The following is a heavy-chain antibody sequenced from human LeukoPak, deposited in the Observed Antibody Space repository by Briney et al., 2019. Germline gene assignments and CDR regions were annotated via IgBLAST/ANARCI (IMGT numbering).Heavy chain of an antibody. CDR3: RGRNTFGCDY. CDR1: GGSISSYY. D-gene: IGHD1-26*01. CDR2: IYTSGST. J-gene: IGHJ4*02. V-gene: IGHV4-4*07. Sequence: SETLSLTCTVSGGSISSYYWSWIRQPAGKGLEWIGRIYTSGSTNYNPSLTSRVTMSVDTSKNQFSLKLGSVTAADTAVYYCRGRNTFGCDYWGQGTLVTVSS.